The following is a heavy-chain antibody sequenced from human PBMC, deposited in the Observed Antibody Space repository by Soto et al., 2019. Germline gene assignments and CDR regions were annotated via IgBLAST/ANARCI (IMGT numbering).Heavy chain of an antibody. CDR3: ESDRTVAGNAY. V-gene: IGHV1-8*01. CDR2: RNPNSVNT. CDR1: GYTFTSYD. D-gene: IGHD6-19*01. J-gene: IGHJ4*02. Sequence: QVPLVQSGAEVKQPWASVKVSCKASGYTFTSYDINWLRQATGQGLEGMGWRNPNSVNTGYAQKFQGRVTMTSNTTISTDYMELSSLRSEDTAVYYCESDRTVAGNAYWGQGTLVSVSS.